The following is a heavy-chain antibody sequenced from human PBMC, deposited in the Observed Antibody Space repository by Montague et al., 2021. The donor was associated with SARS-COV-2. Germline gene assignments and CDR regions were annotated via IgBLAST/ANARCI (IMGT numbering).Heavy chain of an antibody. CDR3: ARVGVGTMVRGVIPAYYYGMGV. CDR1: GGSISSGSYY. J-gene: IGHJ6*02. CDR2: IYTSGST. V-gene: IGHV4-61*02. Sequence: TLSLTCTVSGGSISSGSYYWSWIRQPAGKGLEWIGRIYTSGSTNYNPSLKSRVTISVDTSKNQFSLKLSSVTAADTAVYYCARVGVGTMVRGVIPAYYYGMGVWGQGTTVTVSS. D-gene: IGHD3-10*01.